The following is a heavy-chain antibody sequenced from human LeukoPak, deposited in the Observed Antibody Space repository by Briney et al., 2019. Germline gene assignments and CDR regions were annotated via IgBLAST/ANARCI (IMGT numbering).Heavy chain of an antibody. D-gene: IGHD4-17*01. Sequence: PSETLSLTCTVSGGSISSSSYYWGWIRQPPGKGLEWIGNIYYSGSTYYNPSLKSRVTISVDTSKNQFSLKLSSVTTADTAVYYCAGTDYGDYVWYFDLWGRGTLVTVSS. CDR3: AGTDYGDYVWYFDL. V-gene: IGHV4-39*01. J-gene: IGHJ2*01. CDR1: GGSISSSSYY. CDR2: IYYSGST.